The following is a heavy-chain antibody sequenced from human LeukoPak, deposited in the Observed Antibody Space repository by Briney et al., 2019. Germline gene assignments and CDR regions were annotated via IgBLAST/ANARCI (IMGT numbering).Heavy chain of an antibody. J-gene: IGHJ4*02. CDR1: GGSISSYY. Sequence: SENLSLTCTVSGGSISSYYWSWIRQPPGKGLEWIGYIYYSGSTNYNPSLKSRVTISVDTSKYQFSLKLSSVTAADTAVYYCAIAQLGDSSGYYSDYWGQGTLVTVSS. D-gene: IGHD3-22*01. CDR2: IYYSGST. CDR3: AIAQLGDSSGYYSDY. V-gene: IGHV4-59*01.